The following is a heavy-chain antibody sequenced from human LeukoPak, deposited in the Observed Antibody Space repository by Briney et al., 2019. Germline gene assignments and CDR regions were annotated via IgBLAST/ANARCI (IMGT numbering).Heavy chain of an antibody. CDR3: ARGVGIAVAQYYFDY. J-gene: IGHJ4*02. CDR1: GFTFSSYW. CDR2: IKQDGSEK. D-gene: IGHD6-19*01. V-gene: IGHV3-7*01. Sequence: GSRRLSRAASGFTFSSYWMSWVRQAPGKGLEWVANIKQDGSEKYYVDSVKGRFTISRDNAKNSLYLQMNSLRAEDTAVYYCARGVGIAVAQYYFDYWGQGTLVTVSS.